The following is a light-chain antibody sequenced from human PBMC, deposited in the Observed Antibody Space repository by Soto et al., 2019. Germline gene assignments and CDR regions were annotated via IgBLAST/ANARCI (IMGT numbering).Light chain of an antibody. CDR1: ALPKQY. J-gene: IGLJ3*02. CDR3: QSEERV. CDR2: KDS. V-gene: IGLV3-25*03. Sequence: SYELTQPPSVSVSPGQTARITCSGDALPKQYAYWYQQKPGQAPVVVIYKDSERSSGIPERFSGSSSGTTVTLTISGVQAEDEADYYCQSEERVFGGGTKLTVL.